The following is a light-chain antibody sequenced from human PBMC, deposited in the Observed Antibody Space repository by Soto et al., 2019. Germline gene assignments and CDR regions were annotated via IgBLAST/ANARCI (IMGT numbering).Light chain of an antibody. V-gene: IGKV3-20*01. CDR2: GAS. J-gene: IGKJ1*01. CDR1: QSVSSSY. CDR3: QQYDTSPRT. Sequence: EIVLTQSPGTLSLSPGERATLSCRASQSVSSSYLAWYQQKPGQSPRLLIFGASSRATGTPDRFSGSGSGTDFTLTISRLDPEDFAVYYCQQYDTSPRTFGQGTTVEIK.